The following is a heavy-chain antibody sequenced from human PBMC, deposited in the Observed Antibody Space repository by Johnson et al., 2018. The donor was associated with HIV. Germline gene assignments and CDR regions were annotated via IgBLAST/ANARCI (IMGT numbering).Heavy chain of an antibody. J-gene: IGHJ3*02. Sequence: VQLVESGGGLVQPGGSLRPSVQALGFPFTGMPMSWVRRPPGRGRGWVSAIGGGGGRKYYADSVRGRFPISGANSKNTLYRQMNSLRAEDTAVYYCARERGSSSWYFDAFDIWGQGTMVTVSS. CDR1: GFPFTGMP. CDR2: IGGGGGRK. V-gene: IGHV3-23*04. D-gene: IGHD6-13*01. CDR3: ARERGSSSWYFDAFDI.